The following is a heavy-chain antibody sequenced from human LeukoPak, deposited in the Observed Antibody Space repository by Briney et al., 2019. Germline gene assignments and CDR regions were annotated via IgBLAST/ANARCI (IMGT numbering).Heavy chain of an antibody. V-gene: IGHV5-51*01. Sequence: GESLKISCKGSGYSFTSYWIGWARQMPGKGLEWMGIIYPGDSDTRYSPSFQGQVTISAAKSISTAYLQWSSLKASDTAMYYCARGRDGYSFGFDYWGQGTLVTVSS. D-gene: IGHD5-24*01. CDR1: GYSFTSYW. J-gene: IGHJ4*02. CDR3: ARGRDGYSFGFDY. CDR2: IYPGDSDT.